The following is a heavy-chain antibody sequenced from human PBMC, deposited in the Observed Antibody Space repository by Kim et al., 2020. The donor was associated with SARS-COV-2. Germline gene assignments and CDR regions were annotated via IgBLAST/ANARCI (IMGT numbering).Heavy chain of an antibody. J-gene: IGHJ6*02. D-gene: IGHD2-8*02. V-gene: IGHV7-4-1*02. CDR1: GYTFTSYA. Sequence: ASVKVSCKASGYTFTSYAMNWVRQAPGQGLEWMGWINTNTGNPTYAQGFTGRFVFSLDTSVSTAYLQISSLKAEDTAVYYCAREGGTGGSSYYYYYGMDVWGQGTTVTVSS. CDR2: INTNTGNP. CDR3: AREGGTGGSSYYYYYGMDV.